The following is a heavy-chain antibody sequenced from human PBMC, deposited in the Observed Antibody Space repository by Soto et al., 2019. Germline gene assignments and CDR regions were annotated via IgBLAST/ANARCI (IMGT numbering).Heavy chain of an antibody. CDR1: GGSFMSQA. CDR2: IIPFSGTV. CDR3: ARGSYDSYAGFFGMDV. V-gene: IGHV1-69*13. Sequence: SVKVSCKTSGGSFMSQAISWVRQAPGQGPEWMGGIIPFSGTVTYTQRFQGRLTLTADEPTKTAYMELSSLRSEDTAVYYCARGSYDSYAGFFGMDVWCQGTKVTVSS. D-gene: IGHD3-10*01. J-gene: IGHJ6*02.